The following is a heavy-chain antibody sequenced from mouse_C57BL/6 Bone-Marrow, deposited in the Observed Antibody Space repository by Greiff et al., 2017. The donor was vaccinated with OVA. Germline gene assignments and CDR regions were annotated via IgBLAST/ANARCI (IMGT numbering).Heavy chain of an antibody. Sequence: QVQLQQPGAELVKPGASVKMSCKASGYTFTSYWITWVKQRPGQGLEWIGDIDPASGSTNYNEKFKSKATLTVDTSSSTAYMQLRRLTSEDSAVYYCARRLKITTVVATDAMDYWGQGTSVTVPS. D-gene: IGHD1-1*01. V-gene: IGHV1-55*01. CDR3: ARRLKITTVVATDAMDY. J-gene: IGHJ4*01. CDR2: IDPASGST. CDR1: GYTFTSYW.